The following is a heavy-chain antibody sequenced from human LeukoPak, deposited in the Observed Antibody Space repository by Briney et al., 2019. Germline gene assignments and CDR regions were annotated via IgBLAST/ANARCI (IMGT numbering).Heavy chain of an antibody. J-gene: IGHJ4*02. CDR2: LSDDGSKR. Sequence: GGSLRLSSAASGFTVSTFAMHWVPPAQGKGLEWVADLSDDGSKRYYADSVEGRFTISRDNSENTLHLQMNSLRVEDTAVYYCARSPATIRGVLMSYFDHWGQGTLVTVSS. CDR3: ARSPATIRGVLMSYFDH. D-gene: IGHD3-10*01. CDR1: GFTVSTFA. V-gene: IGHV3-30*14.